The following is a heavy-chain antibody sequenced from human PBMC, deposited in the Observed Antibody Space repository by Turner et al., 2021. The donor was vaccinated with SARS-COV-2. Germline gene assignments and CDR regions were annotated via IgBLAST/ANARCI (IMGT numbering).Heavy chain of an antibody. Sequence: QVQLVQSGAEGKKPGASVKVSCKASGYTSTTYNMHWVRQAPGQGLEWMGIVNPSENVKPYAQKFQGRVTLTRDTSTSTVYMELSSLRSEDTAVYYCATAVLPAAETGFDFWGQGTLVTVSS. J-gene: IGHJ4*02. CDR1: GYTSTTYN. V-gene: IGHV1-46*01. CDR3: ATAVLPAAETGFDF. D-gene: IGHD2-2*01. CDR2: VNPSENVK.